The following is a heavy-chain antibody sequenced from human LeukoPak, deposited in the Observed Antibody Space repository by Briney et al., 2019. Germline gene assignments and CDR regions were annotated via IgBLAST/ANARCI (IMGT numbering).Heavy chain of an antibody. CDR3: ASEWEKADY. Sequence: PGGSLRLSCAASGFTFSSYSMNWLRQAPGKGLEWVSSISSSSSYIYYADSVKGRFTISRDNAKNSLYLQMNSLRAEDTAVYYCASEWEKADYWGQGTLVTVSS. CDR1: GFTFSSYS. V-gene: IGHV3-21*01. D-gene: IGHD1-26*01. CDR2: ISSSSSYI. J-gene: IGHJ4*02.